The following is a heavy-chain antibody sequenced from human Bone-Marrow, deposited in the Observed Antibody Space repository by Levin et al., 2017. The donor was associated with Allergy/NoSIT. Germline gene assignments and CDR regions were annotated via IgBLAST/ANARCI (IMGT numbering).Heavy chain of an antibody. V-gene: IGHV3-21*01. CDR1: GFDFHIYI. CDR2: ITTGSNYK. D-gene: IGHD1/OR15-1a*01. Sequence: GESLKISCEASGFDFHIYIMNWVRQAPGKGLEWLSSITTGSNYKYYVDSVRGRFVISRDNGKNSLYLQMNILRAEATAVYYCARSHPLTGTTHFSYQDGMDVWGQGTSVTVSS. J-gene: IGHJ6*02. CDR3: ARSHPLTGTTHFSYQDGMDV.